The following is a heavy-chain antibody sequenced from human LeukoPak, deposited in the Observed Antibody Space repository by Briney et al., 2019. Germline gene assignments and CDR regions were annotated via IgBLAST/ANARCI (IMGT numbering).Heavy chain of an antibody. CDR3: ASVKQWLVHDAFDI. D-gene: IGHD6-19*01. CDR1: GFTFSSYS. Sequence: PGGSLRLSCAASGFTFSSYSMNWVRQAPGKGLEWVSYISNSSSSSTIYYADSVKGRFTISRDNAKNSLYLQMNSLRAEDTAVYYCASVKQWLVHDAFDIWGQGTMVTVSS. CDR2: ISNSSSSSTI. V-gene: IGHV3-48*01. J-gene: IGHJ3*02.